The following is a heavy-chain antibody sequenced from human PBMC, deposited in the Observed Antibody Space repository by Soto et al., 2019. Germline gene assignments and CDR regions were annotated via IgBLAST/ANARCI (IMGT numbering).Heavy chain of an antibody. CDR2: INAGNGNT. D-gene: IGHD3-22*01. V-gene: IGHV1-3*01. Sequence: ASVKVSCKASGYTFTSYAMHWVRQAPGQRLEWMGWINAGNGNTKYSQKFQGRVTITRDTSASTAYMELSSLRSEDTAVYYCARGRYDSSGYYSADDYWRQGTLVTVSS. CDR3: ARGRYDSSGYYSADDY. J-gene: IGHJ4*02. CDR1: GYTFTSYA.